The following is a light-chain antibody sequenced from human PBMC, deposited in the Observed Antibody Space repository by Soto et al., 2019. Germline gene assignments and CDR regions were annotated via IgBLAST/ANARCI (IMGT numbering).Light chain of an antibody. Sequence: QSALTQPASVSGSPGQSITISCTGTSSDVGGYNYVSWFQQSPGKAPKVMIDDVTNRPSGVSNRFSGSKSGNTASLTISGLQAEDEADYYCSSYTSSNTLIFGGGTKLTVL. V-gene: IGLV2-14*01. CDR3: SSYTSSNTLI. CDR1: SSDVGGYNY. CDR2: DVT. J-gene: IGLJ2*01.